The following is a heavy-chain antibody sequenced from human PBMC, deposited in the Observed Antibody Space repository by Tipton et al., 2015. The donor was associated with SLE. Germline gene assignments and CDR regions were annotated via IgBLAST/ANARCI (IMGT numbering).Heavy chain of an antibody. D-gene: IGHD2/OR15-2a*01. J-gene: IGHJ5*01. V-gene: IGHV3-33*06. CDR1: GLTFNKFG. CDR3: AKDAFYASGWADS. Sequence: SLRLSCAASGLTFNKFGMHWVRQAPGKGLELVALIWFDASNEYYADSVKGRVTVSRDNSKNTVYLQMNNLRAEDSAVYYCAKDAFYASGWADSWGQGTLVTVSA. CDR2: IWFDASNE.